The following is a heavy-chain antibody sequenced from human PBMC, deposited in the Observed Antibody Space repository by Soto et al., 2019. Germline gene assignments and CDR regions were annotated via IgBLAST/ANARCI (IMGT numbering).Heavy chain of an antibody. J-gene: IGHJ4*02. CDR2: IIPMFAAT. Sequence: QVQLAQSGAEVRKPGSSVKVSCKASGGSFSDFAFSWVRQAPGQGLEWMGGIIPMFAATKYAQRFQGRVTITADASTRTLYLALSSLTSDDSAVYYCARGGIVAVPAALSSYDDYTNYRFDSWGQGTLVSVSS. D-gene: IGHD2-15*01. V-gene: IGHV1-69*01. CDR3: ARGGIVAVPAALSSYDDYTNYRFDS. CDR1: GGSFSDFA.